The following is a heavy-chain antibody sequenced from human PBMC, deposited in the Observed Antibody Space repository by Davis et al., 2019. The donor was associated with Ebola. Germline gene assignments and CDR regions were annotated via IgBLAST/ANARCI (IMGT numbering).Heavy chain of an antibody. Sequence: GESLKISCAASGFTFSSYGMHWVRQAPGKGLEWVAVIWYDGSNKYYADSVKGRFTISRDNAKNSLYLQMNSLRAEDTAVYYCANGGVVNRHYYYYGMDVWGQGTTVTVSS. J-gene: IGHJ6*02. CDR2: IWYDGSNK. V-gene: IGHV3-33*03. D-gene: IGHD3-3*01. CDR3: ANGGVVNRHYYYYGMDV. CDR1: GFTFSSYG.